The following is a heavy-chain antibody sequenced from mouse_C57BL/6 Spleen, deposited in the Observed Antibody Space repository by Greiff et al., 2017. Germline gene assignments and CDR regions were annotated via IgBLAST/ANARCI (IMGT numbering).Heavy chain of an antibody. V-gene: IGHV1-59*01. D-gene: IGHD1-1*01. CDR3: ARRGGSSYNFDY. Sequence: QVQLQQSGAELVRPGTSVKLSCKASGYTFTSYWMHWVKQRPGQGLEWIGVIDPSDSYTNYNQKFKGKATLTVDTSSSTAYMQLSSLTSEDSAVYCCARRGGSSYNFDYWGQGTTLTVSS. CDR1: GYTFTSYW. J-gene: IGHJ2*01. CDR2: IDPSDSYT.